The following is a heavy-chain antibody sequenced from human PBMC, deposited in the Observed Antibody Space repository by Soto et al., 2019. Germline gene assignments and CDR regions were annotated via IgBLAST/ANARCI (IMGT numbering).Heavy chain of an antibody. J-gene: IGHJ3*02. Sequence: QVQLVQSGAEVKKPGASVKVSCKASGYTFTSYGISWVRQAPGQGLEWMGWISAYNGNTNYAQKLQGRVTMTTDTTTSTDYMELRSLRADDTAVYYCARAPFYDSSDAFDIWGQGTMVTVSS. CDR2: ISAYNGNT. CDR3: ARAPFYDSSDAFDI. V-gene: IGHV1-18*01. D-gene: IGHD3-22*01. CDR1: GYTFTSYG.